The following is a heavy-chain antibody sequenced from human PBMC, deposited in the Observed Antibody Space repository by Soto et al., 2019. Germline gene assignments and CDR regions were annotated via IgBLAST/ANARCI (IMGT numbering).Heavy chain of an antibody. CDR3: ARVRDIVVVTAAPVGVAFDL. D-gene: IGHD2-2*01. V-gene: IGHV1-46*03. CDR2: INPSGGST. Sequence: ASVKVSCKASGYTFTSYYMHWVRHAPGPGLEWMGIINPSGGSTSYAQKFQGRVTMTRDTSTSTVYMELSSLRSEDTAVYYCARVRDIVVVTAAPVGVAFDLWGQGTMVTVS. CDR1: GYTFTSYY. J-gene: IGHJ3*01.